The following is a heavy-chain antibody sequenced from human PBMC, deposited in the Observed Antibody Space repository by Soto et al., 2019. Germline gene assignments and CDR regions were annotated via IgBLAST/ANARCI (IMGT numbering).Heavy chain of an antibody. Sequence: VKVSCKSSGFTFTSYAIHWLRQAPGQRPQWMGWINGGSGNTKYSQDFQGRVTFTRDTFATTAYLELSSLRSEDTAVCYCARVPPWGNSAGDYYIQHYDSWGQGTPVTVSS. V-gene: IGHV1-3*01. CDR3: ARVPPWGNSAGDYYIQHYDS. J-gene: IGHJ4*02. CDR2: INGGSGNT. D-gene: IGHD3-10*01. CDR1: GFTFTSYA.